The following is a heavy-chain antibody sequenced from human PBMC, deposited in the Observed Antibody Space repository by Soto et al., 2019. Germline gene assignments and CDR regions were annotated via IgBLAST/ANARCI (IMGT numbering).Heavy chain of an antibody. J-gene: IGHJ6*02. CDR3: AKDRYYYGSGSYIYYYYYGMDA. CDR2: ISYDGSNK. CDR1: GFTFSSYG. Sequence: PGGSLRLSCAASGFTFSSYGMHWVRQAPGKGLEWVAVISYDGSNKYYADSVKGRFTISRDNSKNTLYLQMNSLRAEDTAVYYCAKDRYYYGSGSYIYYYYYGMDAWGQGTTVTVSS. D-gene: IGHD3-10*01. V-gene: IGHV3-30*18.